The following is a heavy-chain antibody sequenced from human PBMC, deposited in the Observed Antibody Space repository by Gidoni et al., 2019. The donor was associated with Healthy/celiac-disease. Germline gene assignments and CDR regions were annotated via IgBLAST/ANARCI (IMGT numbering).Heavy chain of an antibody. Sequence: QVQLVESGGGVVQPGRSLRLSCAASGFTFSSYGMHWVRQPPGKGLEWVEVIWYDGSNKYYADSVKGRFTISRDNSKNTLYLQMNSLRAEDTAVYYCARELQAGYDFWSGGMDVWGQGTTVTVSS. CDR2: IWYDGSNK. J-gene: IGHJ6*02. CDR1: GFTFSSYG. D-gene: IGHD3-3*01. CDR3: ARELQAGYDFWSGGMDV. V-gene: IGHV3-33*01.